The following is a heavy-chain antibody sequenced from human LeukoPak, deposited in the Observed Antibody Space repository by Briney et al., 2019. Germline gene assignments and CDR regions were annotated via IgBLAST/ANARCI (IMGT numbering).Heavy chain of an antibody. CDR3: AKDRPNYYDSSGLDY. D-gene: IGHD3-22*01. J-gene: IGHJ4*02. CDR1: GFTFSSYG. Sequence: GKSLRLSCAASGFTFSSYGMHWVRQAPGKGLEWVAVISYDGSNKYYADSVKGRFTTSRDNSKNTLYLQMNSLRAEDTAVYYCAKDRPNYYDSSGLDYWGQGTLVTVSS. V-gene: IGHV3-30*18. CDR2: ISYDGSNK.